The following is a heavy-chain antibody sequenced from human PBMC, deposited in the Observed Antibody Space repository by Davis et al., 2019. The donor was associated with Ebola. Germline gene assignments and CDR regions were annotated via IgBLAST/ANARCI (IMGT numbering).Heavy chain of an antibody. CDR2: INSDGSST. Sequence: PGGSLRLSCAASGFTSSSYWMHWVRQAPGKGLVWVSRINSDGSSTSYADSVKGRFTISRENAKNSLYLQMNSLRAGDTAVYYCARVGQTTSGAFDIWGQGTMVTVSS. J-gene: IGHJ3*02. CDR3: ARVGQTTSGAFDI. V-gene: IGHV3-74*01. CDR1: GFTSSSYW. D-gene: IGHD1-26*01.